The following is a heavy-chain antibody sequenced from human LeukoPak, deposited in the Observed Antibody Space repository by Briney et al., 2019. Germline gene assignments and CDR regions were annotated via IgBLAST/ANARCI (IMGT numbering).Heavy chain of an antibody. J-gene: IGHJ4*02. CDR3: ARAYPPTEQVGATLVDY. CDR1: GYTFTSYG. Sequence: ASVKVSCKASGYTFTSYGISWVRQAPGQGLEWMGWISAYNGNTNYAQKLQGRVIMTTDTSTSTAEMELRSLRSDDTAVYYCARAYPPTEQVGATLVDYWGQGTLVTVSS. V-gene: IGHV1-18*01. D-gene: IGHD1-26*01. CDR2: ISAYNGNT.